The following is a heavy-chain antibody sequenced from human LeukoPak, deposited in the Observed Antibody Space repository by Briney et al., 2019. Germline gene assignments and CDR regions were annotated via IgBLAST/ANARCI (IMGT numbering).Heavy chain of an antibody. D-gene: IGHD1-26*01. CDR2: IIPIFGTA. CDR3: ARDKRVGASDY. V-gene: IGHV1-69*13. CDR1: GGTFSSYA. J-gene: IGHJ4*02. Sequence: ASVKVSCKASGGTFSSYAISWVRQAPGQGLEWMGGIIPIFGTANYAQKFQGRVTITADESTSTAYMELRSLRSDDTAVYYCARDKRVGASDYWGQGTLVTVSS.